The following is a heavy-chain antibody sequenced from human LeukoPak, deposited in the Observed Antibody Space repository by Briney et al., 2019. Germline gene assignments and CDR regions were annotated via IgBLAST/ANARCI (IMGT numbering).Heavy chain of an antibody. J-gene: IGHJ4*02. V-gene: IGHV3-7*01. CDR2: IKQDGTEK. CDR3: ARDVGITMVRGVIHRQYYFDY. CDR1: GFSFTTYW. D-gene: IGHD3-10*01. Sequence: GESLRLSCGASGFSFTTYWMGWVRQAPGKGLEWVANIKQDGTEKYYVDSVKGRFTISRDNAKNSLYLQMNSLRAEDTAVYYCARDVGITMVRGVIHRQYYFDYWGQGTLVTVSS.